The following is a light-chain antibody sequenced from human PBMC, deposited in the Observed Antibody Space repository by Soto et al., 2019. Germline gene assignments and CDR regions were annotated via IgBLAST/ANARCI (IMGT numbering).Light chain of an antibody. CDR3: SSYTTSATRV. J-gene: IGLJ1*01. CDR1: SNDVGGFVY. Sequence: QSALTQPASVSASPGQSVTISCTGTSNDVGGFVYVSWYQQHPGKAPKLEIFDVNNRPSGVSDRFSGSKSGNTASLTISGLQADDEADYYCSSYTTSATRVFGTGTKLTVL. CDR2: DVN. V-gene: IGLV2-14*03.